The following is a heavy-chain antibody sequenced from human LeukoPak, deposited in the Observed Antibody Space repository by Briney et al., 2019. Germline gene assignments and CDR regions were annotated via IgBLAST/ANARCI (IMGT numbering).Heavy chain of an antibody. CDR3: TSHAAFDP. CDR1: GFNFNDAW. J-gene: IGHJ5*02. Sequence: GGSLRLSCATSGFNFNDAWMNWVRQAPGKGLEWVGRIKSKNVGGTTDYAAPVKGRFTISRDDSKNTVYLQMNSLKIEDTAVYYCTSHAAFDPWGQGTLVTVSS. CDR2: IKSKNVGGTT. V-gene: IGHV3-15*01.